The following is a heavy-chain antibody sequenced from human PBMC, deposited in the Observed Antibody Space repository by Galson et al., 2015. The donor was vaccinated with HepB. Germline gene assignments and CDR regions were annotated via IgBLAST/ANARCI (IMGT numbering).Heavy chain of an antibody. V-gene: IGHV4-59*01. Sequence: SETLSLTCTVSGGSISSNYWSWIRQSPGKGLEWIGYVSYSGSTNYNPSLKSRVTISPDTSKNQFSLRLRSVTAADTAMYYCARAVDYPLDFFDSWGQGTLVTVSS. CDR1: GGSISSNY. CDR2: VSYSGST. CDR3: ARAVDYPLDFFDS. D-gene: IGHD4/OR15-4a*01. J-gene: IGHJ4*02.